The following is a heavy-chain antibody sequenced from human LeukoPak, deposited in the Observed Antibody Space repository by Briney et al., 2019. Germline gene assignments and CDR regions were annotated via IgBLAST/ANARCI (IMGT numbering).Heavy chain of an antibody. J-gene: IGHJ4*02. Sequence: SETLSLTCTVSGGSISSYYWSWIRQPPGKGLEWIGYIYYSGSTNYNPPLKSRVTISVDTSKNQFSLKLSSVTAADTAVYYCARHVHFYDNSGYTHYFDYWGQGTLVTVSS. D-gene: IGHD3-22*01. CDR2: IYYSGST. CDR3: ARHVHFYDNSGYTHYFDY. V-gene: IGHV4-59*08. CDR1: GGSISSYY.